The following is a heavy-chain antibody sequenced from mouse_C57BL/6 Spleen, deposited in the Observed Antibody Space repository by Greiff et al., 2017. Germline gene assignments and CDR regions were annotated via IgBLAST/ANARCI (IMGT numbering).Heavy chain of an antibody. CDR2: IYPGDGDT. CDR1: GYAFSSSW. CDR3: ASSTVVATHWYFDV. V-gene: IGHV1-82*01. Sequence: VQLKESGPELVKPGASVKISCKASGYAFSSSWMNWVKQRPGKGLEWIGRIYPGDGDTNYNGKFKGKATLTADKSSSTAYMQLSSLTSEDSAVYFCASSTVVATHWYFDVWGTGTTVTVSS. J-gene: IGHJ1*03. D-gene: IGHD1-1*01.